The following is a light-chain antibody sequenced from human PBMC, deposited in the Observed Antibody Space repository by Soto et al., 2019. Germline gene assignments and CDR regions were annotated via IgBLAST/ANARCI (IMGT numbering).Light chain of an antibody. CDR3: QQYGISPRT. CDR1: QSFRGNY. V-gene: IGKV3-20*01. CDR2: GAS. J-gene: IGKJ1*01. Sequence: EIVLTQSPGTLSLSPGERATLSCRANQSFRGNYLAWYQQKPGQAPRLLMYGASSRAIGIPDRFSGSGSGTDFTLTISRLEPEDIAVYYCQQYGISPRTFGQGTKVEIK.